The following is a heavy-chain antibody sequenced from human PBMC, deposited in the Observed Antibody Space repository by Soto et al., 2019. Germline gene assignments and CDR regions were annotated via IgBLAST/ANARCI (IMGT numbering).Heavy chain of an antibody. V-gene: IGHV1-2*04. CDR1: GYTFNRYY. CDR2: INPKSGGT. Sequence: ASVKVSCKASGYTFNRYYMHWVRQAPGPGLEWMGWINPKSGGTSTAQKFQGWVTMTRDRSISTVYMELTRLRSDDTAVYFCARGHSTDCSNGVCSFFYNHEMDVWGQGTTVTVSS. D-gene: IGHD2-8*01. CDR3: ARGHSTDCSNGVCSFFYNHEMDV. J-gene: IGHJ6*02.